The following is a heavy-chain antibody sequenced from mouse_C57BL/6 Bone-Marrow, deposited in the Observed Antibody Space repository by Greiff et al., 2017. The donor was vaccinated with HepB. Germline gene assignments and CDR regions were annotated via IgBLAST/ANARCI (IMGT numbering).Heavy chain of an antibody. V-gene: IGHV5-6*02. CDR2: ISSGGSYT. J-gene: IGHJ3*01. Sequence: EVKLVESGGDLVKPGGSLKLSCAASGFTFSSYGMSWVRQTPDKRLEWVATISSGGSYTYYPDSVKGRFTISRDNAKNTLYLQMSSLKSEDTAMYYCASHYYGSSYGTWFAYWGQGTLVTVSA. CDR3: ASHYYGSSYGTWFAY. D-gene: IGHD1-1*01. CDR1: GFTFSSYG.